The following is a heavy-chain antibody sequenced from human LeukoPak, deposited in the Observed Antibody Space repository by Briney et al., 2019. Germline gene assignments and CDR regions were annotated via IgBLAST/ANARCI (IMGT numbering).Heavy chain of an antibody. Sequence: SETLSLTCTVSGGSISSYYWRWIRQPPGKGLEWIGYIYTSGSTNYNPSLKSRVTISADTSKNQFSLKLSSVTAADTAVYYCARRGNYNWFDPWGQGTLVTVSS. J-gene: IGHJ5*02. CDR1: GGSISSYY. CDR3: ARRGNYNWFDP. D-gene: IGHD4-23*01. CDR2: IYTSGST. V-gene: IGHV4-4*09.